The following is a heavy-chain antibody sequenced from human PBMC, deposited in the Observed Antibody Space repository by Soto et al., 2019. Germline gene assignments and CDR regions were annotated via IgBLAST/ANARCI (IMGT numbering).Heavy chain of an antibody. Sequence: QVQLQESGPGLVKPSGTLSLTCAVSSGSISSSNWWSWVRQPPGKGLERIGEIYHSGSTNYNPSLKSRVTISVDKSKNQFSLKLSSVTAAETAVYYCASVVVVAAMDLGYFDLWGRGTLVTVSS. V-gene: IGHV4-4*02. CDR3: ASVVVVAAMDLGYFDL. CDR1: SGSISSSNW. D-gene: IGHD2-15*01. CDR2: IYHSGST. J-gene: IGHJ2*01.